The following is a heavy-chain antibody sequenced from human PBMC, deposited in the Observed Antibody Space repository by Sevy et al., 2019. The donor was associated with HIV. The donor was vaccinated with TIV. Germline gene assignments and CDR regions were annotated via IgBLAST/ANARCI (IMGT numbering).Heavy chain of an antibody. D-gene: IGHD2-2*01. J-gene: IGHJ6*02. Sequence: ASVKVSCKASGGTFSSYAISWVRQASGQGLEWMGGIIPIFGTANYAQKFQGRVTITADESTSTAYMELSSLRSEDTAVYYCARGAPIVVVPAANYYYGMDVWGQGTTVTVSS. V-gene: IGHV1-69*13. CDR2: IIPIFGTA. CDR1: GGTFSSYA. CDR3: ARGAPIVVVPAANYYYGMDV.